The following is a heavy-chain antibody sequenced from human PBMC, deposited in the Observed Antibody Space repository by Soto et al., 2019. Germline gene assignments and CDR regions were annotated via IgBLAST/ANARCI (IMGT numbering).Heavy chain of an antibody. CDR3: AKPTRGGIAVAGMDV. J-gene: IGHJ6*03. V-gene: IGHV3-23*01. CDR2: ISGSGGST. D-gene: IGHD6-19*01. Sequence: GGSLRLSCVASGFTFSSYAMSWVRQAPGKGLEWVSAISGSGGSTYYADSVKGRFTISRDNSKNTLYLQMNSLRAEDTAVYYCAKPTRGGIAVAGMDVWGKGTTVTVSS. CDR1: GFTFSSYA.